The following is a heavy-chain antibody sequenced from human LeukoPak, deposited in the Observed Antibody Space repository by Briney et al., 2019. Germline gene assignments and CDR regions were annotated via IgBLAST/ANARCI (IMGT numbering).Heavy chain of an antibody. V-gene: IGHV1-69*04. CDR3: ARSLSGSYVFPYHFDY. CDR2: IIPILGIA. Sequence: ASVKVSCKASGGTFSSYAISWVRQAPGQGLEWMGRIIPILGIANYAQKFQGRVTITADKSTSTAYVELSSLRSEDTAVYYCARSLSGSYVFPYHFDYWGQGTLVTVSS. CDR1: GGTFSSYA. J-gene: IGHJ4*02. D-gene: IGHD1-26*01.